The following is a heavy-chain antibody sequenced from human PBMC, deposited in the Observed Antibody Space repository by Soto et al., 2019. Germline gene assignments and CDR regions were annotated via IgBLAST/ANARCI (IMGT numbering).Heavy chain of an antibody. CDR2: INPNSGNI. J-gene: IGHJ4*01. D-gene: IGHD3-10*01. CDR3: ASGRASGRYYLLDY. CDR1: GNRFAGYD. V-gene: IGHV1-8*01. Sequence: GASGKVSWKAWGNRFAGYDINWVRQATGHGLEWMGWINPNSGNIGYAQKFQGRVTMTRDTAIRTAYMEVSRLRSDDTAVYYCASGRASGRYYLLDYWG.